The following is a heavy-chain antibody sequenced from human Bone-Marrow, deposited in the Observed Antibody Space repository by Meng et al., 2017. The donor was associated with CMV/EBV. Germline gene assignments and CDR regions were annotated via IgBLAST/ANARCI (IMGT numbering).Heavy chain of an antibody. J-gene: IGHJ6*02. V-gene: IGHV3-48*03. CDR2: ISSSGSTI. CDR3: ARDGQLVDYYYYGMDV. D-gene: IGHD6-13*01. CDR1: GFTFSSYE. Sequence: GGSLRLSCAASGFTFSSYEMNWVRQAPGKGLEWVSYISSSGSTIYYADSVKGRFTISRDNAKNSLYLQMNSLRAEDTAVYYCARDGQLVDYYYYGMDVWGQGTTVTVSS.